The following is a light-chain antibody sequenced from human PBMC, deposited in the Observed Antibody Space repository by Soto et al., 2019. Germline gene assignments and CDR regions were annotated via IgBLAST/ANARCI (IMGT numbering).Light chain of an antibody. CDR3: CSYVGDNIFYV. CDR2: EVS. CDR1: SSDVGSYNL. Sequence: QSVLTQPASVSGSPGQSTTFSCTGTSSDVGSYNLVSWYQQHPGKAPKLIIYEVSKRPSGVSNRFSGSKSGNTASLTISGLRAEDGADYYCCSYVGDNIFYVFGSGTKVTVL. V-gene: IGLV2-23*02. J-gene: IGLJ1*01.